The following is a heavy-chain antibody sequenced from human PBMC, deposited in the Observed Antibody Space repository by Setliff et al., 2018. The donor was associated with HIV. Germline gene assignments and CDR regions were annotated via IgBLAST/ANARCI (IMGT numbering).Heavy chain of an antibody. Sequence: SETLSLTCTVSSGSISTYYWSWIREPPGKGLEWIGYSCNIGSTNYNPSLRSRVTISLDRSKYQFSLNLDSVTAAATAVYYFARSSWSYWMNAFDIWGHGIMVTVSS. V-gene: IGHV4-59*01. CDR1: SGSISTYY. J-gene: IGHJ3*02. D-gene: IGHD1-26*01. CDR3: ARSSWSYWMNAFDI. CDR2: SCNIGST.